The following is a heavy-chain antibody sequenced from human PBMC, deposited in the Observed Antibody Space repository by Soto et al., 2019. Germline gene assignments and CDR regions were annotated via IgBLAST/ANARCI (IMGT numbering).Heavy chain of an antibody. CDR3: ASVRLFGVVFDY. J-gene: IGHJ4*02. CDR2: SRSKPNQFAT. Sequence: PGGSLRLPCVAARFNISGSAVHWVRQTSGKALDRICRSRSKPNQFATTYGASMQGRLSFSSDDSKNVAYVQMNSLKTEDTAVYYCASVRLFGVVFDYWGRGTLVSVSS. CDR1: RFNISGSA. V-gene: IGHV3-73*01. D-gene: IGHD3-3*01.